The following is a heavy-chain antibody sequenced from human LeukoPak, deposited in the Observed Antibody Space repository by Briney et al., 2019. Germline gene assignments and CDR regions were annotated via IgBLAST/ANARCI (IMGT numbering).Heavy chain of an antibody. D-gene: IGHD4-17*01. CDR1: GFTFSSYS. J-gene: IGHJ4*02. CDR3: AREDSGEYGDFEDY. Sequence: PGGSLRLSCAASGFTFSSYSMNWVRQAPGKGLEWVSSISSSSSYIYYADSVKGRFTISRDNAKNSLYLQMNSLRAEDTAVYYCAREDSGEYGDFEDYWGQGTLVTVSS. CDR2: ISSSSSYI. V-gene: IGHV3-21*01.